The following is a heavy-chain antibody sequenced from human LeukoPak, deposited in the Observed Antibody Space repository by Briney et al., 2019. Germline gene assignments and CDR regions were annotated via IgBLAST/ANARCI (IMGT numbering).Heavy chain of an antibody. CDR2: IYYSGST. J-gene: IGHJ4*02. Sequence: SETLSLTRTVSGGSIISSSYYWGWIRQPPAKGMEWIGCIYYSGSTYYNPSLKSRVTISVDTSKNQFSLKLSSVTAADTAVYYCARLWSLAAAGTGDFDYWGQGTLVTVSS. V-gene: IGHV4-39*07. CDR1: GGSIISSSYY. CDR3: ARLWSLAAAGTGDFDY. D-gene: IGHD6-13*01.